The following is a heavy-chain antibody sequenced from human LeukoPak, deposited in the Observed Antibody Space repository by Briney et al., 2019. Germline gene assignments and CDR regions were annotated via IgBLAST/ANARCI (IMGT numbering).Heavy chain of an antibody. CDR3: AELGITMIGGV. CDR1: GFTFDDYA. J-gene: IGHJ6*04. V-gene: IGHV3-74*01. CDR2: IDSDGYST. D-gene: IGHD3-10*02. Sequence: GGSLRLSCAASGFTFDDYAMHWVRQAPGKGLGWVSRIDSDGYSTAYADSVKGRFTISRDNAKNSLYLQMNSLRAEDTAVYYCAELGITMIGGVWGKGTTVTISS.